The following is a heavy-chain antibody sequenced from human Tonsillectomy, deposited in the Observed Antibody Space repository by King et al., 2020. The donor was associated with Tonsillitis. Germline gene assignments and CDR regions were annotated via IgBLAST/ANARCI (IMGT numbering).Heavy chain of an antibody. CDR2: IYLNGNT. Sequence: QLQESGSGLVKPSQTLSLTCAVSGGSMSSSDYSWSWIRQPPGKGLEWIGYIYLNGNTYYNPSLKSRVTMSVDRSKNQFSLKLSSVTAADTAVYYCARDGLDSPPSYGMDVWGQGTTVTVSS. D-gene: IGHD3-22*01. J-gene: IGHJ6*02. CDR3: ARDGLDSPPSYGMDV. V-gene: IGHV4-30-2*01. CDR1: GGSMSSSDYS.